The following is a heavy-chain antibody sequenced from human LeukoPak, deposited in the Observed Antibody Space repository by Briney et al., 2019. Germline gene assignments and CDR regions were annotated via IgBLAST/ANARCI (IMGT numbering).Heavy chain of an antibody. CDR1: GYTFTSYG. CDR2: ISAYNGNT. D-gene: IGHD6-6*01. J-gene: IGHJ4*02. CDR3: ARDLRSSGDY. V-gene: IGHV1-18*01. Sequence: GASVTVSFTASGYTFTSYGISWVRQAPGQGLEWMGWISAYNGNTNYAQKLQGRVTMTTDTSTSTAYMELRSLRSDDTAVYYCARDLRSSGDYWGQGTLVTVSS.